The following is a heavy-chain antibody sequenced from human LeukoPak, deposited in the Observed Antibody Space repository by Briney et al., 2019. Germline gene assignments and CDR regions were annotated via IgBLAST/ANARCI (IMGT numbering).Heavy chain of an antibody. CDR3: ARGIVAAGTILGRMDV. Sequence: GESLKISCKGSGYSFTSYWIGWVRKMPGKGLAWMGIIYPGDSDTRYNPSFQGQVTISADKSISTAYLQWSSLRASDTAMYYCARGIVAAGTILGRMDVWGRGTTVTVSS. D-gene: IGHD6-13*01. CDR2: IYPGDSDT. V-gene: IGHV5-51*01. CDR1: GYSFTSYW. J-gene: IGHJ6*02.